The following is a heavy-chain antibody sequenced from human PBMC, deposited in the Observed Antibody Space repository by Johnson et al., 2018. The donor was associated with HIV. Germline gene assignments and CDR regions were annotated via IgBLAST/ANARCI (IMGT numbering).Heavy chain of an antibody. CDR2: ISYDGSQK. Sequence: QVQLVESGGGVVQPGRSLRLSCAASRFTFSSYAMHWVRQAPGKGLEWVAVISYDGSQKYYADSVKGRFTISRDNSKTTLYLEMNSLRAEDTAWSYCARDLDLREDLAFDIWGQGTMVTVSS. CDR1: RFTFSSYA. CDR3: ARDLDLREDLAFDI. J-gene: IGHJ3*02. V-gene: IGHV3-30*04. D-gene: IGHD1-1*01.